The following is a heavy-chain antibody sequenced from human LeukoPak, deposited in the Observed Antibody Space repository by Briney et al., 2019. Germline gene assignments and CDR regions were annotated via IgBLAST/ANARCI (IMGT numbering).Heavy chain of an antibody. J-gene: IGHJ3*02. CDR3: ARAHCSGGSCYRNDAFDI. CDR2: IYYSGST. D-gene: IGHD2-15*01. Sequence: SETLSLTCTVSGGSISSSSYYWGWIRQPPGKGLEWIGSIYYSGSTYYNPSLKSRVTISVDTSKNQFSLKLSSVTAADTAVYYCARAHCSGGSCYRNDAFDIWGQGTMVTVSS. V-gene: IGHV4-39*07. CDR1: GGSISSSSYY.